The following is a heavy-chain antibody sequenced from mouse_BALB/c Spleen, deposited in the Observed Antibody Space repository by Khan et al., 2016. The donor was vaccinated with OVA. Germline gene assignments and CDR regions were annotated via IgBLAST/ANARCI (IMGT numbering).Heavy chain of an antibody. CDR2: IDPANGHT. CDR3: TRPIYYYDALDY. CDR1: GFNIKDTY. J-gene: IGHJ4*01. D-gene: IGHD1-1*01. V-gene: IGHV14-3*02. Sequence: EVELVESGAELVKPGASVKLSCTASGFNIKDTYIHWVKQRPEQGLEWIGRIDPANGHTKYDPKFQGKATLTADTSSNTAYLQLISLTSEDTAVYYCTRPIYYYDALDYWGQGTSVAVSS.